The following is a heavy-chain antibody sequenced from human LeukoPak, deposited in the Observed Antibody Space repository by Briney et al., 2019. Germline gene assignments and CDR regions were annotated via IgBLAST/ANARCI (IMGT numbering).Heavy chain of an antibody. CDR1: GGSISSYY. CDR3: ARGWRERSGGARPFGY. J-gene: IGHJ4*02. V-gene: IGHV4-59*12. Sequence: SETLSLTCTVSGGSISSYYWSWIRQPPGKGLEWIGYIYYSGSTNYNPSLKSRVTISVDTSKNQFSLKLSSVTAADTAVYYCARGWRERSGGARPFGYWGQGTLVTVSS. CDR2: IYYSGST. D-gene: IGHD2-15*01.